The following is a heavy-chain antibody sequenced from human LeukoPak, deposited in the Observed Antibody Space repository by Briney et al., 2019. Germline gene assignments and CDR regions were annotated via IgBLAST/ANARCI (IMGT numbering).Heavy chain of an antibody. V-gene: IGHV4-38-2*02. CDR2: IYHSGST. CDR1: GYSISSGYY. J-gene: IGHJ4*02. D-gene: IGHD2-21*02. Sequence: KPSETLSLTCAVSGYSISSGYYWGWIRQPPGEGLEWIGSIYHSGSTYYSPSLKSRVTISVDTSKNQFSLKLSSVTAADTAVYYCARDVEDCGGDCYYFDYWGQGTLVTVSS. CDR3: ARDVEDCGGDCYYFDY.